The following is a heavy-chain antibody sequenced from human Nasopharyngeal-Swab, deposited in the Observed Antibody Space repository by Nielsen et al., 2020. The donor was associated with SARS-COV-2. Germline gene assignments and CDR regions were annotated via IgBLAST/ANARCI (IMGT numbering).Heavy chain of an antibody. CDR2: ISASGGST. J-gene: IGHJ3*02. Sequence: WIRQPPGKGLEWVSAISASGGSTYYADSVKGRFTISRDNSKNTAYLQMNSLKTEDTAVYYCTRLRYDFWSGWGAADAFDIWGQGTMVTVSS. V-gene: IGHV3-23*01. CDR3: TRLRYDFWSGWGAADAFDI. D-gene: IGHD3-3*01.